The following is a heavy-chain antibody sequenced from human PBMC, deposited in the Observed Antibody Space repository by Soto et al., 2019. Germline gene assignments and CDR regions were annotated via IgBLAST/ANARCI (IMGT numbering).Heavy chain of an antibody. J-gene: IGHJ6*03. V-gene: IGHV3-23*01. D-gene: IGHD3-10*01. CDR3: AKSNVAEGSGKGYYYHMDV. CDR1: GFTFSSYA. Sequence: EAQLLESGGGLVQPGGSLRLSCAASGFTFSSYAMSWVRQAPGKGLEWVSAISGSGGSTYYADSVKGRFTISRDNSKNTLYLQMNSLRAEDTAVYYCAKSNVAEGSGKGYYYHMDVWGKGTTVTVSS. CDR2: ISGSGGST.